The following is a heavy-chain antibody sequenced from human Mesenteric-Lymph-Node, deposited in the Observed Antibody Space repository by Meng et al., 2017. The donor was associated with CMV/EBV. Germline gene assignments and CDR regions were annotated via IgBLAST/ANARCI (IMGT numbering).Heavy chain of an antibody. Sequence: ASGYTFTDYGISWVRQAPGQGLEWMGWISGYNGKTKYAQKLQGRVTMTTDTTTSTVYMELRSLRSDDTAVYSCARDSNDSGGYSLDYWGQGTLVTVSS. CDR1: GYTFTDYG. J-gene: IGHJ4*02. D-gene: IGHD3-22*01. CDR3: ARDSNDSGGYSLDY. V-gene: IGHV1-18*04. CDR2: ISGYNGKT.